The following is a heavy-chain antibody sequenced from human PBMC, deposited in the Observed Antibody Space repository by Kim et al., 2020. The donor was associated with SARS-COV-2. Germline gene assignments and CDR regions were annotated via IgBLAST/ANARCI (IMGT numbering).Heavy chain of an antibody. D-gene: IGHD1-26*01. Sequence: SETLSLTCTVSGGSINGSTWSWFRQPPGKGLEWIGYIYDSGRTEYNPSLESRLTLSLDTSKSQLSLRLTSVTAGDTAIYFCARRGRYARGFFDFWGQGILVTASS. CDR3: ARRGRYARGFFDF. J-gene: IGHJ4*02. CDR2: IYDSGRT. CDR1: GGSINGST. V-gene: IGHV4-59*01.